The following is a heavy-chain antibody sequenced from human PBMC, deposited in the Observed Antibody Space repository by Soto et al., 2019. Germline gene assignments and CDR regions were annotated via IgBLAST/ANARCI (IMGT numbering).Heavy chain of an antibody. V-gene: IGHV1-69*02. CDR2: IIPILGIA. D-gene: IGHD2-21*02. CDR1: GGTFSSYT. J-gene: IGHJ5*02. CDR3: ARGDSAYCGGDCYSAWFDP. Sequence: QVQLVQSGAEVKKPGSSVKVSCKASGGTFSSYTISWVRQAPGQGLEWMGRIIPILGIANYAQKFQGRVTITADKSTRTDYMELRSLRSEDTAVYYCARGDSAYCGGDCYSAWFDPWGQGTLVTVSS.